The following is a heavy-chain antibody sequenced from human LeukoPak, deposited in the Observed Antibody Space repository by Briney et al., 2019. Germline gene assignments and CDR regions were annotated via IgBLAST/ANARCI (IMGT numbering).Heavy chain of an antibody. J-gene: IGHJ4*02. D-gene: IGHD6-13*01. CDR1: GFTFSSYG. CDR3: ARDSAGIMAG. Sequence: GRSLRLSCAASGFTFSSYGMHWVRQAPGKGLEWVAVISYDGSNKYYADSVKGRFTISRDNSKNTLYLQMNSLRAEDTAVYYCARDSAGIMAGWGQGTLVTVSS. V-gene: IGHV3-30*03. CDR2: ISYDGSNK.